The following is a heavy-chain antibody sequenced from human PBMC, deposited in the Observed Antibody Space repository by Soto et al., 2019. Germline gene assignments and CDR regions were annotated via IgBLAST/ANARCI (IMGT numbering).Heavy chain of an antibody. J-gene: IGHJ5*02. CDR3: ARDLRGRRSGRFDP. CDR1: GDPITSGGFY. Sequence: QVQLQESGPGLVKPSETLSLTCTLSGDPITSGGFYWTWIRQHPAKGLEWIGYIYYSGVTYYNPSLKSRANISVDTSKNQCSLNLSSGSAADTAMYYCARDLRGRRSGRFDPWGQGTLVTVSS. CDR2: IYYSGVT. V-gene: IGHV4-31*03. D-gene: IGHD3-10*01.